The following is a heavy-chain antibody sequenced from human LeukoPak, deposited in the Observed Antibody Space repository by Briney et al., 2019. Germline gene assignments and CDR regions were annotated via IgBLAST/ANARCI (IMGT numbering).Heavy chain of an antibody. CDR1: GFTFSSYW. V-gene: IGHV3-74*01. D-gene: IGHD3-22*01. Sequence: GGSLRLSCAASGFTFSSYWMHWVRQAPGKWLVWVSRINSDGSSTSYADSVKGRFTISRDNAKNTLYLQMNSLIAEDTAVYYCGRDGWYYYDSTGYLGYWGQGTLVTVSS. CDR3: GRDGWYYYDSTGYLGY. J-gene: IGHJ4*02. CDR2: INSDGSST.